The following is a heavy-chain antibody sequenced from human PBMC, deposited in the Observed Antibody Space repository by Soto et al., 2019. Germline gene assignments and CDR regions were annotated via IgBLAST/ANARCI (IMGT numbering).Heavy chain of an antibody. CDR1: GFTFRSYA. V-gene: IGHV3-30-3*01. D-gene: IGHD2-8*01. Sequence: VQLAESGGGGVQPGRSLRLSCVGSGFTFRSYAMHWVRQAPGKGLEWVAVISYDGSNKYYADSVKGRFTISRDQSKNSLYLQMNNLRGEDTAVYYCARDHWDDNGGHDIPYYGMDVWGQGTTVTVSS. J-gene: IGHJ6*02. CDR3: ARDHWDDNGGHDIPYYGMDV. CDR2: ISYDGSNK.